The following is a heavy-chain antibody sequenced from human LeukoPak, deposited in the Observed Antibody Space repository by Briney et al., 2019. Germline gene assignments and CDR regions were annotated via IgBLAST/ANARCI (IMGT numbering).Heavy chain of an antibody. J-gene: IGHJ4*02. CDR2: LYTNRRN. V-gene: IGHV4-4*07. D-gene: IGHD5-12*01. CDR1: GGSISTDY. Sequence: SETLSLTCSVSGGSISTDYWNWIRQPAGKGLEWIGRLYTNRRNDYNPSLKSRVTISVDKSKNQFSLNLISVTAADTAVYYCARDSGVATSLGRWGQGILVTVSS. CDR3: ARDSGVATSLGR.